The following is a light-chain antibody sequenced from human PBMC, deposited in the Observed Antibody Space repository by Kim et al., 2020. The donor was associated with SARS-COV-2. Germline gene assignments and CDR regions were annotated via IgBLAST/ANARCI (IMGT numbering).Light chain of an antibody. Sequence: VGQTVTITCQGDSLRTYYASWYQQKPGQAPVLVIYAKNNRASGIPDRFSGSSSGNTVSLTINGAQAEDEADYYCNSRDSSGNPVVFGGGTQLTVL. CDR2: AKN. J-gene: IGLJ2*01. CDR3: NSRDSSGNPVV. CDR1: SLRTYY. V-gene: IGLV3-19*01.